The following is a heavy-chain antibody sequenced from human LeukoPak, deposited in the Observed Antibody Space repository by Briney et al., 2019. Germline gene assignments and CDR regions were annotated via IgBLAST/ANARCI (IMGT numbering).Heavy chain of an antibody. CDR1: GGSISSYY. CDR3: AGMLWFGELFPYFDY. D-gene: IGHD3-10*01. CDR2: IYYSGST. J-gene: IGHJ4*02. V-gene: IGHV4-59*01. Sequence: PSETLSLTCTVSGGSISSYYLSWIRQPPGKGLEWIGYIYYSGSTNYNPSLKSRVTISVDTSKNQFSLKLRSVTAADTAVYYCAGMLWFGELFPYFDYWGQGTLVTVSS.